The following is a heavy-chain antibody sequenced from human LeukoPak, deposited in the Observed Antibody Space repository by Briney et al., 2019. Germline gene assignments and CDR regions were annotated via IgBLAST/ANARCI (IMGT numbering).Heavy chain of an antibody. CDR2: LYYSGST. D-gene: IGHD6-13*01. Sequence: PSETLSLTCTVSGGSISSSSYYWGWIRQPPGKGLEWIGSLYYSGSTSYNPSLKSRVTISVDTSKNQFSLKLSSVTAPDTAVYYCARRSSSWYYFDYWGQGTLVTVSS. V-gene: IGHV4-39*01. J-gene: IGHJ4*02. CDR3: ARRSSSWYYFDY. CDR1: GGSISSSSYY.